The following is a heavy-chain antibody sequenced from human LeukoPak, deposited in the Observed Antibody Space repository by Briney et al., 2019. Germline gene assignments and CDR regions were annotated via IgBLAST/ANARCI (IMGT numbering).Heavy chain of an antibody. Sequence: ASVKVSCKASGYTFTSYDINWVRQATGQGLEWMGRIIPILGIANYAQKFQGRVTITADKSTSTAYMELSSLRSEDTAVYYCARRGSGSYSENYFDYWGQGTLVTVSS. V-gene: IGHV1-69*04. CDR3: ARRGSGSYSENYFDY. CDR1: GYTFTSYD. CDR2: IIPILGIA. J-gene: IGHJ4*02. D-gene: IGHD1-26*01.